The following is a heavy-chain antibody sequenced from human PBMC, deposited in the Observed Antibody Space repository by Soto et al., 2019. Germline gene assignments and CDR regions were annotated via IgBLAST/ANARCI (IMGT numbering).Heavy chain of an antibody. D-gene: IGHD1-26*01. CDR2: IIPIFGTA. CDR3: ARGALVGATTPLFDY. Sequence: SVKVSCKASGCTFSSYAISWVRQAPGQGLEWMGGIIPIFGTANYAQKFQGRVTITADESTSTAYMELSSLRSEDTAVYYCARGALVGATTPLFDYWGQGTLVTVSS. J-gene: IGHJ4*02. V-gene: IGHV1-69*13. CDR1: GCTFSSYA.